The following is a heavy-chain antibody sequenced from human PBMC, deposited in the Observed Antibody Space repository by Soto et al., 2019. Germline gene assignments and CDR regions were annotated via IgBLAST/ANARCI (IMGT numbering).Heavy chain of an antibody. CDR1: GGSFSGYY. D-gene: IGHD1-1*01. V-gene: IGHV4-59*08. J-gene: IGHJ4*02. Sequence: SETLSLTCAVYGGSFSGYYWNWLRQPPGEGLEWIGYIYYSGSTNYNPSLKSRVTISVDTSKNQFSLKLSSVTAADTAVYYCARRYGYSFDYWGQGTLVTVSS. CDR2: IYYSGST. CDR3: ARRYGYSFDY.